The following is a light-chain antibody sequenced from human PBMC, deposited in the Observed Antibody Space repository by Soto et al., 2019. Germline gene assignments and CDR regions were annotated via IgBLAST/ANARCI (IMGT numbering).Light chain of an antibody. J-gene: IGKJ3*01. CDR2: DAV. Sequence: EIVLTQSPATLSLSPGESATLTCRASEGVRSFLAWYQQKPGQAPRLLIYDAVNRATGIPARFSGSGSGTDFTLTISSLETEDFAVYYCQQYETWPPRFTFGPGTKVDLK. CDR3: QQYETWPPRFT. CDR1: EGVRSF. V-gene: IGKV3-11*01.